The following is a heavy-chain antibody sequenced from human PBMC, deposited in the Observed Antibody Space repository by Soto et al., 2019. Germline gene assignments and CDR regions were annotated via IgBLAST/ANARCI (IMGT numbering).Heavy chain of an antibody. CDR1: GFSISDHY. CDR3: TRGKISVLSYYGLDV. J-gene: IGHJ6*02. CDR2: IRNQAKSHTT. V-gene: IGHV3-72*01. Sequence: EVQLVESGGGLVQPGGSLRLTCAASGFSISDHYMDWVRQAPGKGLEWVGRIRNQAKSHTTAYAASVKGRFSISRDDSKNSLNLQMNSLKTEDTAVYYCTRGKISVLSYYGLDVWGQGNTVTVSS.